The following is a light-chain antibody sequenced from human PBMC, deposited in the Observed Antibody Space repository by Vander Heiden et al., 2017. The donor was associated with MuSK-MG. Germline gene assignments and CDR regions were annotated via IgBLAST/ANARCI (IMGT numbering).Light chain of an antibody. CDR1: QSVSDY. Sequence: EIVLTQSPATLSLSPGERATLSCWASQSVSDYLGWYQQKPGQAPRLLIYDGSIRASGIPDRFSGSGSGTDFTLTISSLEPEDFGVYYWQQRINSYTFGPGTILEIK. CDR2: DGS. J-gene: IGKJ2*01. V-gene: IGKV3-11*01. CDR3: QQRINSYT.